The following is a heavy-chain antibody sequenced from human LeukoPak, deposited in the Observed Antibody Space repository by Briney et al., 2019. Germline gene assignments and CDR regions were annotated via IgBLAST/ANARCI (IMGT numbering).Heavy chain of an antibody. CDR2: INPDNSDT. CDR1: GYSFTSYW. Sequence: GESLKISCKASGYSFTSYWIVWVRQMPGKGLEWMGIINPDNSDTKYSPSFQGQVTISVDESITTAFLQWSSLKASDTAIYYCARRQYTGDRGGWFDPWGQGTPVTVSA. J-gene: IGHJ5*02. V-gene: IGHV5-51*01. CDR3: ARRQYTGDRGGWFDP. D-gene: IGHD7-27*01.